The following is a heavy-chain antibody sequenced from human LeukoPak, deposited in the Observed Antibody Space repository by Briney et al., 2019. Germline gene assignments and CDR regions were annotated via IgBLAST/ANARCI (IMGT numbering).Heavy chain of an antibody. CDR2: IRYTWAT. CDR1: GGSISGHY. CDR3: ARLHALGAEEFDP. D-gene: IGHD3-16*01. V-gene: IGHV4-59*11. Sequence: SETLSLTCTVSGGSISGHYWSWIRQSPGKGLEWIGYIRYTWATNYNPYLQSRITISVDMPKNQFSLRLNSVTAADTAVYYCARLHALGAEEFDPWGQGTLVTVSS. J-gene: IGHJ5*02.